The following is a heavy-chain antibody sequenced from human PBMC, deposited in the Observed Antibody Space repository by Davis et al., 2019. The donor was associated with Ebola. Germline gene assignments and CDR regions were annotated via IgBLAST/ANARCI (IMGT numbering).Heavy chain of an antibody. CDR3: ARLVCNSGCRYFDF. J-gene: IGHJ4*02. V-gene: IGHV4-39*07. CDR2: ISYSGST. Sequence: SETLSLTCTVSGGSISSSGYFWAWIRQPPGKGLEWIGSISYSGSTYYNPSLKSRVTMSVDTSKKQFSLRLNSVTAADTAVYFCARLVCNSGCRYFDFWGQGTLVTISS. D-gene: IGHD6-19*01. CDR1: GGSISSSGYF.